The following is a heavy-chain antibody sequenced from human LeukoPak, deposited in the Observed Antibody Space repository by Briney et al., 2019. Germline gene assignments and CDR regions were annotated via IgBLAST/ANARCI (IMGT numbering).Heavy chain of an antibody. CDR1: GYTFTGYY. CDR2: INPNSGGT. J-gene: IGHJ3*02. Sequence: ASVKVSCKASGYTFTGYYMHWVRQSPGQGLEWMGWINPNSGGTNYAQKFQGRVTMTRDTSISTAYMELSRLRSGDTAVYYCARDQGGWYGNDAFDIWGQGTMVTVSS. V-gene: IGHV1-2*02. D-gene: IGHD6-19*01. CDR3: ARDQGGWYGNDAFDI.